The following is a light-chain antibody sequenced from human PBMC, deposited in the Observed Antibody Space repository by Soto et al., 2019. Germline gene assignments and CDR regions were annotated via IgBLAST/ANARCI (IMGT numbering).Light chain of an antibody. CDR2: GAS. V-gene: IGKV3-20*01. CDR3: QQYGSSPPYP. J-gene: IGKJ2*01. Sequence: EIVLTQSPGTLSLSPGDRATLSCRASQSVSSRYLAWYQQKPGQAPRLLMYGASSRATGLPDRFSGSGSGTDVTPTISRLEPEDFAVYYCQQYGSSPPYPFGQGTKLEIK. CDR1: QSVSSRY.